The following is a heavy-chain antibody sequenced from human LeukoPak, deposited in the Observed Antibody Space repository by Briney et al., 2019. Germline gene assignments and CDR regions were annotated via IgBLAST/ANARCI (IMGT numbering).Heavy chain of an antibody. D-gene: IGHD1-26*01. V-gene: IGHV3-7*01. CDR2: INQDGSEK. Sequence: GGSLRLSCAASGFTFSNYWMSWVRQAPGKGLEWVANINQDGSEKYYVDSVKGRFTISRDNAKNSLYLQMNSLRAEDTAVYYCARGKEAGASRFDPWGQGTLVTVSS. J-gene: IGHJ5*02. CDR1: GFTFSNYW. CDR3: ARGKEAGASRFDP.